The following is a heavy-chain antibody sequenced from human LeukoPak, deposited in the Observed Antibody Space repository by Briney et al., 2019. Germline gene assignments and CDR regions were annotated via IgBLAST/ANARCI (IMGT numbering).Heavy chain of an antibody. CDR2: ISSSSSYI. J-gene: IGHJ3*02. V-gene: IGHV3-21*01. D-gene: IGHD3-22*01. Sequence: PGGSLRLSCAASGFTFSSYSMTWVRQAPGKGLEWVSSISSSSSYIYYADSVKGRFTISRDNAKNSLYLQMNSLRAEDTAVYYCARTYYDSSVGGYAFDIWGQGTMVTVSS. CDR3: ARTYYDSSVGGYAFDI. CDR1: GFTFSSYS.